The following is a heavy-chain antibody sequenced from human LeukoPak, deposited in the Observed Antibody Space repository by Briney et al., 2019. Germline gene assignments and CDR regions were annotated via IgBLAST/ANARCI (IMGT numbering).Heavy chain of an antibody. CDR1: GYTFTSYY. CDR3: ARARVVTDPFDY. J-gene: IGHJ4*02. D-gene: IGHD2-21*02. CDR2: INPSGGST. Sequence: GASVKVSCKASGYTFTSYYMHWVRQAPGQGLEWMGIINPSGGSTSYAQKFQGRVTMTRDMSTSTVYMELSSLRSDDTAVYYCARARVVTDPFDYWGQGTLVTVSS. V-gene: IGHV1-46*01.